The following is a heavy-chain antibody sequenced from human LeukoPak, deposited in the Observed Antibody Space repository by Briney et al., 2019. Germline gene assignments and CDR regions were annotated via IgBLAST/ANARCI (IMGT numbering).Heavy chain of an antibody. CDR2: ITTSSSYI. CDR3: ARAFGSCYDYNYYYYYMDV. V-gene: IGHV3-21*01. CDR1: GFTFSTYN. D-gene: IGHD2-15*01. J-gene: IGHJ6*03. Sequence: GGSLRLSCAASGFTFSTYNMNWVRQAPGKGLEWVSSITTSSSYIYYADSVKGRFSISRDNAKNTLYLQMNSLRAEDTAVYYCARAFGSCYDYNYYYYYMDVWGKGATVTVSS.